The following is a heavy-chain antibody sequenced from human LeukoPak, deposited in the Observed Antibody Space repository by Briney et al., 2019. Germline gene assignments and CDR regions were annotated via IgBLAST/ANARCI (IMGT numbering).Heavy chain of an antibody. Sequence: PGGSLRLSCAASGFTFSSYGMHWVRQAPGKGPEWVAVIWYDGSNKYYADSVKGRFTISRDNSKNTLYLQMNSLRAEDTAVYYCARGYAGYYPYYFDYWGQGTLVTVSS. J-gene: IGHJ4*02. V-gene: IGHV3-33*01. D-gene: IGHD3-22*01. CDR3: ARGYAGYYPYYFDY. CDR2: IWYDGSNK. CDR1: GFTFSSYG.